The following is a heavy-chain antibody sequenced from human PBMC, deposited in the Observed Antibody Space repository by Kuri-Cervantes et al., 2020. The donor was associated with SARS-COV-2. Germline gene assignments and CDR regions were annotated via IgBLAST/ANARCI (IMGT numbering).Heavy chain of an antibody. J-gene: IGHJ6*04. CDR1: GGSFSGYY. CDR3: AIGDQVPFLDV. V-gene: IGHV4-34*01. Sequence: SETLSLTCAVYGGSFSGYYWSWIRQPPGKGLEWIGEINHSGSTNYNPSLKSRVTISVDTSKNQFSLKLSSVTAADTAVYYCAIGDQVPFLDVWGKGTTVTVSS. CDR2: INHSGST. D-gene: IGHD2-2*01.